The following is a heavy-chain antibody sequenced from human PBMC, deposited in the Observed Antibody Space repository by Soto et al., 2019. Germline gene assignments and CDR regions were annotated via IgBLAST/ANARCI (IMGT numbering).Heavy chain of an antibody. CDR2: ISPGSGNI. J-gene: IGHJ5*02. V-gene: IGHV1-18*01. D-gene: IGHD2-2*01. Sequence: ASVKVSCKTSGYTFVSYGINWVRQAPGQGLEWMGWISPGSGNIIYAQKFQGRVTLTTDTSTSTVLMDLRSLRFDDTAVYYCARDLMYTSSQDSWFDNWGQGILVTVYS. CDR3: ARDLMYTSSQDSWFDN. CDR1: GYTFVSYG.